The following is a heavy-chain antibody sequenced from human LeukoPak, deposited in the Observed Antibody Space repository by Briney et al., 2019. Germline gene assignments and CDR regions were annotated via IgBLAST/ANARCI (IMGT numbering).Heavy chain of an antibody. J-gene: IGHJ4*02. CDR3: AKMGDYVWGSYRPKSYFDY. CDR2: ISGSGGST. CDR1: GFTFSSYA. V-gene: IGHV3-23*01. Sequence: PGGSLRLSCAASGFTFSSYAKSWVRQAPGKGLEWVSAISGSGGSTYYADSVKGRFTISRDNSKNTLYLHMNSLRAEDTAVYYCAKMGDYVWGSYRPKSYFDYWGQGTLVTVSS. D-gene: IGHD3-16*02.